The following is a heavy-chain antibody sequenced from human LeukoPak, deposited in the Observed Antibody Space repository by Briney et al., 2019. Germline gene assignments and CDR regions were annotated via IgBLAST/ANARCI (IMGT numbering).Heavy chain of an antibody. Sequence: ASVKVSCKASGYTFTSYGISWVRQAPGQGLEWMGWISAYNGNTNYAQKLQGRVTMTTDTSTSTAYMELRSLRSDDTAVYYCARARKYVNYYDSSGYYYYFDYWGQGTLDTVSS. CDR2: ISAYNGNT. J-gene: IGHJ4*02. D-gene: IGHD3-22*01. V-gene: IGHV1-18*01. CDR3: ARARKYVNYYDSSGYYYYFDY. CDR1: GYTFTSYG.